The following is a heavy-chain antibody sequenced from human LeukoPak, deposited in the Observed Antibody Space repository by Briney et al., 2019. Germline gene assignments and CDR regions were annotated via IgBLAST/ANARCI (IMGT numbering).Heavy chain of an antibody. V-gene: IGHV4-4*02. J-gene: IGHJ4*02. D-gene: IGHD3-10*01. Sequence: PSETLSLTCAVSGGSISSNNWWSWVRQPPGKGLEWIGEIYHSGSTNYNPSLKSRVTISVDKSKNQFSLKLRSVTAADTAVYYCARKGDDIHYFDYWGQGTLVTVSS. CDR3: ARKGDDIHYFDY. CDR1: GGSISSNNW. CDR2: IYHSGST.